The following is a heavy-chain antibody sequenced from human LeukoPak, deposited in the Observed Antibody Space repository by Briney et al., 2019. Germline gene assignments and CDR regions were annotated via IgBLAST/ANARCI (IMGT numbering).Heavy chain of an antibody. J-gene: IGHJ6*02. CDR1: GYXFTGYY. CDR2: INPNSGGT. V-gene: IGHV1-2*02. CDR3: ARDIAVAPGRMDV. Sequence: ASVKVPCKASGYXFTGYYIHWVRQAPGQGLKWMGWINPNSGGTNYAQKFQGRVTMTRDTSISTAYMELSRLRSDDTAVYYCARDIAVAPGRMDVWGQGTTVTVSS. D-gene: IGHD6-19*01.